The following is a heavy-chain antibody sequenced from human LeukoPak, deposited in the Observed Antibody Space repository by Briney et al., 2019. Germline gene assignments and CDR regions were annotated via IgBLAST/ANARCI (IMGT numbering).Heavy chain of an antibody. D-gene: IGHD4-17*01. CDR2: IRSSGSTI. CDR3: ARDWVLYGDYSLLHYGMDV. J-gene: IGHJ6*02. V-gene: IGHV3-11*01. CDR1: GFTFSDYY. Sequence: AGGSLRLSCAASGFTFSDYYMSWIRQAPGKGLEWVSYIRSSGSTIYYADSVKGRFTISRDNAKNSLYLQMNSLRAEDTAVYYCARDWVLYGDYSLLHYGMDVWGQGTTVTVSS.